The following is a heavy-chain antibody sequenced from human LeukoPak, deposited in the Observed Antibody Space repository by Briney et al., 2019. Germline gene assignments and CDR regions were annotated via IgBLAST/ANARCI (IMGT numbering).Heavy chain of an antibody. J-gene: IGHJ4*02. CDR3: ARDSFETDIDY. V-gene: IGHV3-7*01. Sequence: GGSLRLSCAVSGFTFSTYWMSWVRQAPGKGLEWVANIKEDGSETYYVDSLKGRFTISRDNVKNSLYLQINSLRADDSAVYYCARDSFETDIDYWGQGTLVAVSS. CDR2: IKEDGSET. CDR1: GFTFSTYW. D-gene: IGHD1-14*01.